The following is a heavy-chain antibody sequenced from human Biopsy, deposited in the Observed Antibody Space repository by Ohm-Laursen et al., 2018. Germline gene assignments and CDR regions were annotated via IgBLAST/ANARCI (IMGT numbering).Heavy chain of an antibody. CDR3: AKGGHKAWLDS. CDR2: MNPNSGNT. Sequence: ASVKVSCKASGYTFTSYEINWVRQATGQGLEWMGWMNPNSGNTGYAQKFQGGVTMTRNTSISTAYMEVSSLRSDDTAVYYCAKGGHKAWLDSWGQGALVTVSS. V-gene: IGHV1-8*01. CDR1: GYTFTSYE. J-gene: IGHJ5*01.